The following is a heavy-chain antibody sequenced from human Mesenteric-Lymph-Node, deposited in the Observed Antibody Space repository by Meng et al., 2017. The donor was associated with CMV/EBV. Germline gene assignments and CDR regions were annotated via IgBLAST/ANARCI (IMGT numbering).Heavy chain of an antibody. CDR3: AGYSGYDVWY. Sequence: KVSCKTSGGTFSRHAISWVRQAPGQGLEWMGGIIPIFGTANYAQKFQGRVAITADESTSTAYMELSSLRSEDTAVYYCAGYSGYDVWYWGQGTLVTVSS. CDR2: IIPIFGTA. V-gene: IGHV1-69*01. D-gene: IGHD5-12*01. CDR1: GGTFSRHA. J-gene: IGHJ4*02.